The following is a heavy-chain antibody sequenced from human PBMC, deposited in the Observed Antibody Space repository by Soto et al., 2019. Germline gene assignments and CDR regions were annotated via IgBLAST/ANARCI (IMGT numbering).Heavy chain of an antibody. V-gene: IGHV3-23*01. D-gene: IGHD6-19*01. CDR2: ISGSGGST. Sequence: PGGSLRLSCAASGYTFSSYAMSWVRQAPGKGLEWVSAISGSGGSTYYADSVKGRFTISRDNSKNTLYLQMNSLRAEDTAVYYCAKHLASSGWSDYWGQGTLVTVSS. CDR3: AKHLASSGWSDY. J-gene: IGHJ4*02. CDR1: GYTFSSYA.